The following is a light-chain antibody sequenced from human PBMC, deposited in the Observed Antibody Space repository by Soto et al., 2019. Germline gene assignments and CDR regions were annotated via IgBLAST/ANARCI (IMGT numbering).Light chain of an antibody. CDR1: TSDVGYFNL. J-gene: IGLJ2*01. CDR2: EGS. V-gene: IGLV2-23*01. Sequence: QSALTQPASVYGSPGQSITISCTGTTSDVGYFNLVSWYQQHPGKAPKLLIYEGSKRPSGVSNRFSGSQSGNTASLTISGRQAEDEADYYCCSYAGSLLFGGGTKLTVL. CDR3: CSYAGSLL.